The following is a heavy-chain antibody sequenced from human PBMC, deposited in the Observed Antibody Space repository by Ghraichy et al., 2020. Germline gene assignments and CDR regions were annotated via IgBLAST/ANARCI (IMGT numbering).Heavy chain of an antibody. V-gene: IGHV3-49*03. CDR3: ARGLAVAGRPFDY. CDR2: IRSKAYGGTT. D-gene: IGHD6-19*01. J-gene: IGHJ4*02. Sequence: GESLNISCTGSGFTFCDYAMSWFRQAPGKGLEWLAFIRSKAYGGTTEYAASVKGRFTISRDDSQSIAYLQVNSLKTEDTAVYYCARGLAVAGRPFDYWGQGTLVTVSS. CDR1: GFTFCDYA.